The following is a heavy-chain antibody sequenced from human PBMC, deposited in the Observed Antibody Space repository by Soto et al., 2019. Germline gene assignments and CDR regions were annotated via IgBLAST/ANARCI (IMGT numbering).Heavy chain of an antibody. CDR2: ISSGSTYR. D-gene: IGHD3-10*01. CDR3: ARGTGDSPY. V-gene: IGHV3-11*06. J-gene: IGHJ4*02. Sequence: QVQLVESGGGLVKPGGSLRLSCTASEFTFSDYYMSWIHQAPGKGLEWVSFISSGSTYRNYADSVKGRFTISRDNAKNSLFLQMNSLRAEDTAMYYCARGTGDSPYWGQGTLVTVSS. CDR1: EFTFSDYY.